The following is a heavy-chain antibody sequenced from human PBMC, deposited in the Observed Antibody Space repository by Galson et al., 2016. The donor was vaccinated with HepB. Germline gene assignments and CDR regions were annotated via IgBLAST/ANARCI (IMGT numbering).Heavy chain of an antibody. CDR3: ARKGAAAAGYALDV. Sequence: SLRLSCAASGFTFSDSYMSWIRQAPGKGLEWVSYISSSSSYTNYADSVKDRFTISRDNAKNSLYLQMNSLRVEDTAVYYCARKGAAAAGYALDVWGQGTTVTVSS. CDR2: ISSSSSYT. D-gene: IGHD6-13*01. J-gene: IGHJ6*02. V-gene: IGHV3-11*06. CDR1: GFTFSDSY.